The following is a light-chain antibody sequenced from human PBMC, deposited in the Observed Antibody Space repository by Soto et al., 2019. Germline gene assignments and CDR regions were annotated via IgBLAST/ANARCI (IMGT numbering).Light chain of an antibody. CDR1: NIGSKS. V-gene: IGLV3-21*02. CDR2: ADS. CDR3: QVWDSSSDHYV. J-gene: IGLJ1*01. Sequence: SYELTQPPSVSVAPGQTARITCGGNNIGSKSVHWYQQSPGQAPVLVVYADSDRPSGIPERFSDSNSGNTATLTISRVEAGDEADYYCQVWDSSSDHYVFGTGTKLTVL.